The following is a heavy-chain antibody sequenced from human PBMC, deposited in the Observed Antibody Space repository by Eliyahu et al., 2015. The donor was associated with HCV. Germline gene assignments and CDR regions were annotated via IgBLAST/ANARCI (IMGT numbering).Heavy chain of an antibody. D-gene: IGHD6-13*01. CDR1: GYXFTSYG. Sequence: QVQLVQSGAEVKKPGASVXVXCKASGYXFTSYGISWVRQAPGQGLEWMGWISAYNGNTNYAQKLQGRVTMTTDTSTSTAYMELRSLRSDDTAVYYCARDGMGYSSSWGPDYWGQGTLVTVSS. CDR3: ARDGMGYSSSWGPDY. CDR2: ISAYNGNT. V-gene: IGHV1-18*01. J-gene: IGHJ4*02.